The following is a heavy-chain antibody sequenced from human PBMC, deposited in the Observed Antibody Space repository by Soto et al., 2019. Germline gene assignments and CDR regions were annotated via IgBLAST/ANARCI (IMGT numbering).Heavy chain of an antibody. V-gene: IGHV1-69*12. Sequence: QVQLVQSGPEVKKPGSSVKVSCKASGGTFSSYAISWVRQAPGQGLEWMGGIVPIFGTPNYAQKFQGRVTITADQSKSTAHIEFKGLKSEDTALYYCARANVGPTFGHYYYGMDVWGQGTTVTVSS. CDR3: ARANVGPTFGHYYYGMDV. CDR1: GGTFSSYA. CDR2: IVPIFGTP. J-gene: IGHJ6*02. D-gene: IGHD3-10*01.